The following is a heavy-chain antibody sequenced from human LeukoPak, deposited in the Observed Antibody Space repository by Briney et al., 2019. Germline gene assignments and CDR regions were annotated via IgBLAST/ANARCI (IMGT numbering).Heavy chain of an antibody. CDR2: IIPIFGTA. Sequence: GASVKVSCKASGYTFTSYGISWVRQAPGQGLEWMGGIIPIFGTANYAQKFQGRVTITADKSTSTAYMELSSLRSEDTAVYYCARGGYYYDSSGIWGRYYFDYWGQGTLVTVSS. CDR1: GYTFTSYG. CDR3: ARGGYYYDSSGIWGRYYFDY. V-gene: IGHV1-69*06. J-gene: IGHJ4*02. D-gene: IGHD3-22*01.